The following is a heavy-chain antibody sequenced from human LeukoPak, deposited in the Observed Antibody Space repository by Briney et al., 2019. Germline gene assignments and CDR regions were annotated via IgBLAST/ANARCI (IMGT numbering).Heavy chain of an antibody. V-gene: IGHV4-59*01. CDR1: VGSISSYY. Sequence: SETLSLTCTVSVGSISSYYWSWIRQPPGKGLEWIGYIYYSGSTNYNPSLKSRVTISVDTSKNQFSLKLSSVTAAETAVYYCARGFSPPFDPWGQGTLVTVSS. J-gene: IGHJ5*02. CDR2: IYYSGST. CDR3: ARGFSPPFDP.